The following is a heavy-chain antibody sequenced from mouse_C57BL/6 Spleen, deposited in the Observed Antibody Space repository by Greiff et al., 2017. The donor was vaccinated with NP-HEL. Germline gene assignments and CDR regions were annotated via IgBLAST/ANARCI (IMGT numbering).Heavy chain of an antibody. V-gene: IGHV5-9-1*02. CDR1: GFTFSSSA. D-gene: IGHD1-1*01. CDR2: ISSGGDYI. J-gene: IGHJ3*01. CDR3: TKGYYYGSSYGFAY. Sequence: DVKLVESGEGLVKPGGSLTLSCAASGFTFSSSAMSWVRQTPEKRLEWVAYISSGGDYIYYADTVKGRFTISRDNARNTLYLQRSSLKSEDTAMYYCTKGYYYGSSYGFAYWGQGTLVTVSA.